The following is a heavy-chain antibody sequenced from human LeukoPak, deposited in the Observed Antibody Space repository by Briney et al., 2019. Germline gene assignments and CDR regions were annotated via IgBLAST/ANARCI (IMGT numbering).Heavy chain of an antibody. J-gene: IGHJ4*02. CDR3: TKRITATAPFDS. D-gene: IGHD4-17*01. V-gene: IGHV3-23*01. CDR1: GFPFSTYG. CDR2: ITGSGDFA. Sequence: GGSLRLSCAASGFPFSTYGISWVRQAPGKGLEWVSAITGSGDFAKYADAVRGRFTISRDNSKNTVYLQMNSLTVEDTALYYCTKRITATAPFDSWGQGALVIVSS.